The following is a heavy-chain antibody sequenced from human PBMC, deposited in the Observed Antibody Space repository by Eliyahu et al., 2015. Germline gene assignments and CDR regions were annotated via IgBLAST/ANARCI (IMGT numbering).Heavy chain of an antibody. Sequence: EVQLVESGGGLVQPGRSLRLSCAAXGFXFDDYAMHWVRQAPGKGLEWVSGISWNSGSIGYADSVKGRFTISRDNAKNSLYLQMNSLRAEDTALYYCAKGYPFQIYDSSGYYPYYFDYWGQGTLVTVSS. CDR1: GFXFDDYA. V-gene: IGHV3-9*01. D-gene: IGHD3-22*01. CDR3: AKGYPFQIYDSSGYYPYYFDY. CDR2: ISWNSGSI. J-gene: IGHJ4*02.